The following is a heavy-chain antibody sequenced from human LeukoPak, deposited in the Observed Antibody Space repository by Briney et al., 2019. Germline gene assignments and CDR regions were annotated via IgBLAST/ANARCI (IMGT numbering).Heavy chain of an antibody. Sequence: ASVKVSCKTSGYTFTRYYLNWVRQAPGQSLEWMGIINPSGGSTSYAQKFQGRVTMTRDTSTSTVYMELSSLRSEDTAVYYCARGQNGSGSSLNRNWFDPWGQGTLVTVSS. CDR2: INPSGGST. J-gene: IGHJ5*02. CDR3: ARGQNGSGSSLNRNWFDP. V-gene: IGHV1-46*01. D-gene: IGHD3-10*01. CDR1: GYTFTRYY.